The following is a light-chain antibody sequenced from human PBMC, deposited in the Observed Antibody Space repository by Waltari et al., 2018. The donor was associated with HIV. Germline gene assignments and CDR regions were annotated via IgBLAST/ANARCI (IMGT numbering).Light chain of an antibody. V-gene: IGLV1-47*01. CDR2: GKN. J-gene: IGLJ3*02. CDR1: SSNIGGSS. Sequence: QSLLNQPPSVSGTLGQRVVISCSGGSSNIGGSSVYWYQQFPGVTPKLLIYGKNEPPSGVPDRVSGSKTGTSASLAISWLRPDDEADYYCSSWDDSLSAQVFGGGTRLTVL. CDR3: SSWDDSLSAQV.